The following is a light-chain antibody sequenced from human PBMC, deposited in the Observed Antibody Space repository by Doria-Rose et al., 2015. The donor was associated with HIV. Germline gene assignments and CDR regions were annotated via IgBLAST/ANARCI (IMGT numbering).Light chain of an antibody. CDR2: GAS. V-gene: IGKV1-9*01. CDR3: QQFDSFPRT. J-gene: IGKJ1*01. CDR1: QGISRY. Sequence: TQSPSFLSASVGVRVTITCRASQGISRYLAWYQQKPGKAPTLLIFGASTLHSGVPSRFSGSGSVTEFTLTISSLQPEDFATYYCQQFDSFPRTFGQGTKVELK.